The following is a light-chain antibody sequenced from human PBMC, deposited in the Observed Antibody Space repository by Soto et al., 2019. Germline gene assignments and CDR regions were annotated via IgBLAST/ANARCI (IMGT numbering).Light chain of an antibody. V-gene: IGLV2-11*01. J-gene: IGLJ1*01. CDR3: CSYAGSHPFV. CDR1: SSDVGGYNF. CDR2: DVS. Sequence: SGIAQPRSVSASPGQSVTISCTGTSSDVGGYNFVSWYQQYPGKAPKFMIYDVSKRPSGVPDRFSGSKSGNTASLTISGLLAEDGADYYCCSYAGSHPFVFGTGTKVTVL.